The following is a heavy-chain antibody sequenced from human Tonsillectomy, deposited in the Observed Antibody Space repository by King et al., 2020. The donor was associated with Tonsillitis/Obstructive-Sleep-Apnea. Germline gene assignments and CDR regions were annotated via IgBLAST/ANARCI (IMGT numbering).Heavy chain of an antibody. Sequence: QLQESGSGLVKPSQTLSLTCAVSGGSISSGGYSWSWIRQPPGKGLEWIGYFYHSGSTYYNPSLKSRVTISVDRSKNQFSLKLSSVTAADTAVYYCAREHHYGGYFQHWGQGTLVTVSS. D-gene: IGHD3-10*01. CDR3: AREHHYGGYFQH. V-gene: IGHV4-30-2*01. CDR2: FYHSGST. CDR1: GGSISSGGYS. J-gene: IGHJ1*01.